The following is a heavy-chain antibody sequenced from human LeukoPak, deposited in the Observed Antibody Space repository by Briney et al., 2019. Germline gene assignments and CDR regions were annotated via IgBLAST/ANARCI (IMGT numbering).Heavy chain of an antibody. J-gene: IGHJ6*03. Sequence: ASVKVSCKASGYTFTSYGISWVRQAPGQGLEWMGWISAYNGNTNYAQKLQGRVTMTTDTSTSTAYMELRSLRSDDSAVYYCARGYYDFWSGPGGGGYYMDVWGKGTTVTVSS. D-gene: IGHD3-3*01. CDR1: GYTFTSYG. CDR3: ARGYYDFWSGPGGGGYYMDV. CDR2: ISAYNGNT. V-gene: IGHV1-18*01.